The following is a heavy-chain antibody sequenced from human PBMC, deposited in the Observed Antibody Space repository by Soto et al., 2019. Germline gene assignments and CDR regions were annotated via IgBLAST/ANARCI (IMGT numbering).Heavy chain of an antibody. CDR1: GFTFDDYA. CDR2: ISWNSGSI. CDR3: GKSPDIVVVPAAIGPYYFDY. Sequence: GGSLRLSCAASGFTFDDYAMHWVRQAPGKGLEWVSGISWNSGSIGYADSVKGRFTVSRDNAKNSLYLQMNSLRAEDTALYYCGKSPDIVVVPAAIGPYYFDYWGQGTLVTVSS. D-gene: IGHD2-2*02. V-gene: IGHV3-9*01. J-gene: IGHJ4*02.